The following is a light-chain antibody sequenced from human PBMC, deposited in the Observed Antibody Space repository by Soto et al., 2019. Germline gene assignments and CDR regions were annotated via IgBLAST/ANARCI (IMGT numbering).Light chain of an antibody. CDR1: SSDIGGYNY. J-gene: IGLJ2*01. CDR2: GVS. Sequence: QSVLTQPASVSGSPGQSITISCTGTSSDIGGYNYVSWYQQHPGKAPKLMIYGVSNRPSGVSGRFFGSKSGNTASLTISGLQPGDEADYYCNSYRSSIIPVVFGGGTKLTVL. CDR3: NSYRSSIIPVV. V-gene: IGLV2-14*01.